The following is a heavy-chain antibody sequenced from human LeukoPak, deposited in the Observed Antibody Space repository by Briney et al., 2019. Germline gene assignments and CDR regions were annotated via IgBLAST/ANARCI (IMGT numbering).Heavy chain of an antibody. CDR1: GFTFSSYT. J-gene: IGHJ4*02. D-gene: IGHD1-1*01. CDR3: ARRVPSQVITDYFDY. CDR2: IDSSSRTT. V-gene: IGHV3-48*04. Sequence: GGSLRLSCAASGFTFSSYTMNWVRQAPGKGLEWVSFIDSSSRTTFYADSVKGRFTISRDNAKNSLFLQMNSLRAEDTAVYYCARRVPSQVITDYFDYWGQGTLVTVSS.